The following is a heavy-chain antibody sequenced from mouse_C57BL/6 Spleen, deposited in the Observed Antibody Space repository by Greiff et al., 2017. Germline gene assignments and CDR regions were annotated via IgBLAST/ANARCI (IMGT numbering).Heavy chain of an antibody. D-gene: IGHD1-1*01. Sequence: VQLQQPGAELVKPGASVKMSCKASGYTFTSYWITWVKQRPGQGLEWIGDIYPGSGSTNYNEKFKSKATLTVDTSSSTAYMQLSSLTSEDSAVYYCARGDYYGSSSLYFDVWGTGTTVTVSS. CDR2: IYPGSGST. CDR3: ARGDYYGSSSLYFDV. J-gene: IGHJ1*03. CDR1: GYTFTSYW. V-gene: IGHV1-55*01.